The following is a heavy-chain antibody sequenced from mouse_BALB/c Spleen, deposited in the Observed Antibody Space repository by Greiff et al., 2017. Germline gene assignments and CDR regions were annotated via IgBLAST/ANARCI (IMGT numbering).Heavy chain of an antibody. Sequence: EVKLQESGTVLARPGASVKMSCKASGYSFTSYWMHWVKQRPGQGLEWIGAIYPGNSDTSYNQKFKSKAKLTAVTSASTAYMELSSLTNEDSAVYYCTRDGYYGNYEFAYWGQGTLVTVSA. CDR2: IYPGNSDT. J-gene: IGHJ3*01. CDR1: GYSFTSYW. V-gene: IGHV1-5*01. CDR3: TRDGYYGNYEFAY. D-gene: IGHD2-1*01.